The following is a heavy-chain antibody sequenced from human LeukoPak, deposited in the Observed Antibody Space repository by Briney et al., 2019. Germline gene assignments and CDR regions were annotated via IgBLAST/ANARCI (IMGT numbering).Heavy chain of an antibody. J-gene: IGHJ3*02. V-gene: IGHV3-23*01. CDR2: ISGSGGST. D-gene: IGHD2-2*01. Sequence: PGGSLRLSCAASGFTFSSYAMSWVRQAPGKGLEWVSAISGSGGSTYYADSVKGRFTISRDNSKNTLYLQMNSLRAEDTAVYYCAKEALDYCSSTSCRKDRGLLDAFDIWGQGTMVTVSS. CDR1: GFTFSSYA. CDR3: AKEALDYCSSTSCRKDRGLLDAFDI.